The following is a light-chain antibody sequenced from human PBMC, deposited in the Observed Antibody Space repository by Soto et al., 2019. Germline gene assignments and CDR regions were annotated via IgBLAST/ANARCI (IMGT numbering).Light chain of an antibody. J-gene: IGLJ3*02. CDR1: NIGSKR. V-gene: IGLV3-21*02. Sequence: YELTETSSVSVAPGQTATMTCGGDNIGSKRVFWYQQKAGQAPVVVDYDDRDRPAGIPERVSGSKSANSATLIISRVEAGDEAAYYCQVWDSSRDHSVFGGGTQLTVL. CDR3: QVWDSSRDHSV. CDR2: DDR.